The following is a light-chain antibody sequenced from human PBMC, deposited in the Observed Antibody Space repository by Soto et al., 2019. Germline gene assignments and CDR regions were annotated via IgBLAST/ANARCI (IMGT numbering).Light chain of an antibody. V-gene: IGKV2-30*01. CDR1: QSLVYGRGNIY. Sequence: DVVMTQSPLSLPVTLGQPASISCRTSQSLVYGRGNIYLNWFQQRPGQSPRRLIYYVSNRDSGVPDRFSGGGSGTNFTLKISRVEAEDLGVYYCMQGTHWPFTLGPGTKVDIK. J-gene: IGKJ3*01. CDR2: YVS. CDR3: MQGTHWPFT.